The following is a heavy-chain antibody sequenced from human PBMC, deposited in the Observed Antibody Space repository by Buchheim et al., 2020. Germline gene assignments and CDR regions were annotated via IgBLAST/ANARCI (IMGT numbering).Heavy chain of an antibody. CDR1: GFTFDDYG. CDR2: INWNGGST. Sequence: EVQLVESGGGVVRPGGSLRLSCAASGFTFDDYGMSWVRQVPGKGLEWVSGINWNGGSTAYADSVKGRFTISRENDKDFLDPQMNSLRAEDTALYYCARPPYSSTWLNWYFDLWGRGTL. D-gene: IGHD6-13*01. CDR3: ARPPYSSTWLNWYFDL. V-gene: IGHV3-20*04. J-gene: IGHJ2*01.